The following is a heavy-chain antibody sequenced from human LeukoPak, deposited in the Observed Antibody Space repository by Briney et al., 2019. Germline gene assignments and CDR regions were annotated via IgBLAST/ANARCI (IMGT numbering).Heavy chain of an antibody. D-gene: IGHD1-26*01. CDR3: ASKQWVFYYMDV. CDR1: GGSISSYY. V-gene: IGHV4-4*07. CDR2: IYTSGST. Sequence: SETLSLTCTVSGGSISSYYWSWIRQPAGKGLEWIGRIYTSGSTNYNPSLKSRVTMSVDTSKNQFSLRLSSATAADTAVYYCASKQWVFYYMDVWGKGTTVTVSS. J-gene: IGHJ6*03.